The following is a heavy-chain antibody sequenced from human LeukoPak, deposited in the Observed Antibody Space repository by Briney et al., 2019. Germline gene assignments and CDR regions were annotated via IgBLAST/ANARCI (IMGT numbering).Heavy chain of an antibody. V-gene: IGHV4-39*01. D-gene: IGHD6-19*01. CDR1: GGSISSSSYY. CDR2: IYYSGST. J-gene: IGHJ4*02. CDR3: ATMYSSGLDY. Sequence: SETLSLTCTVSGGSISSSSYYWGWIRQPPGKGLEWIGSIYYSGSTYYNPSLKSRVTISVDTSKNQFSLKLSSVTAADTAVYYCATMYSSGLDYWGQGTLVTVSS.